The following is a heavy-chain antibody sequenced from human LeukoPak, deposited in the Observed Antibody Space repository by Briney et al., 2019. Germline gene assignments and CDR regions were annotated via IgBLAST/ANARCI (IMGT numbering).Heavy chain of an antibody. D-gene: IGHD2-2*01. CDR2: ISSSSSYI. V-gene: IGHV3-21*01. J-gene: IGHJ4*02. CDR1: GFTFSSYS. Sequence: GGSVRLSCAASGFTFSSYSMNWVRQAPGKGLEWVSSISSSSSYIYYADSVKGRFTISRDNAKNSLYLQMNSLRAEDTAVYYCARSPGYCSSTSCQSDYWGQGTLVTVSS. CDR3: ARSPGYCSSTSCQSDY.